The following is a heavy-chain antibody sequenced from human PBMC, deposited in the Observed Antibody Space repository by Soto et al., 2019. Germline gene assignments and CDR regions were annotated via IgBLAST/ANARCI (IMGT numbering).Heavy chain of an antibody. CDR2: ISGSGGST. CDR1: GFTFSSYA. CDR3: SKALQLVPSTKFDP. D-gene: IGHD6-6*01. V-gene: IGHV3-23*01. J-gene: IGHJ5*02. Sequence: GGSLRLSCAASGFTFSSYAMSWVRQAPGKGLEWVSAISGSGGSTYYADSVKGRFTISRDNSKNTLYLQMNSLRAEDTAVYYCSKALQLVPSTKFDPWGQGTLVPVSS.